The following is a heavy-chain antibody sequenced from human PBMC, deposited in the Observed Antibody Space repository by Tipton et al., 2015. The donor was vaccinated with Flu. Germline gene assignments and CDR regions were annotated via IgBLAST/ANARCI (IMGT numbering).Heavy chain of an antibody. CDR1: GYTFNNFG. Sequence: QLVQSGAEVKEPGASVKVSCKASGYTFNNFGISWVRQAPGQGLEWMGWSSGYTAKTDYTQKFQGRVTMTRDTSSSTAHMELRGLRSDDTAVYYCARICCSSTLSPLDYWGQGTLVTVSS. CDR2: SSGYTAKT. D-gene: IGHD2-2*01. CDR3: ARICCSSTLSPLDY. J-gene: IGHJ4*02. V-gene: IGHV1-18*01.